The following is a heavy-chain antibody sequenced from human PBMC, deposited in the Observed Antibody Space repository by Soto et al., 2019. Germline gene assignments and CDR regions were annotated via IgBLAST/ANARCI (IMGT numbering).Heavy chain of an antibody. CDR2: ISAYNGNT. Sequence: GASVKVSCKASGYTFTSYGISWVRQAPGQGLEWMGWISAYNGNTNYAQKLQGRVTMTTDTSTSTAYMELRSLRSDDTAVYYCASPGYCSSTSCYEAFDIWGQGTMVTVSS. J-gene: IGHJ3*02. V-gene: IGHV1-18*01. CDR3: ASPGYCSSTSCYEAFDI. D-gene: IGHD2-2*01. CDR1: GYTFTSYG.